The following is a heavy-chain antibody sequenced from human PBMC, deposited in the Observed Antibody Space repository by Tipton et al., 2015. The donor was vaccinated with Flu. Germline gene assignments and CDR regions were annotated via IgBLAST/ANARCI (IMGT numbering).Heavy chain of an antibody. Sequence: TLSLTCSVSGDSIGRGYCWGWIRQPPGKGLEWIGNICQSGSTYDNPSLKSQVTMSVDTSKNQFSLRVKSVTAADTAVYYCARGTGYANTYFDSWGRGTLVTVS. V-gene: IGHV4-38-2*02. J-gene: IGHJ4*02. CDR2: ICQSGST. CDR3: ARGTGYANTYFDS. D-gene: IGHD5-12*01. CDR1: GDSIGRGYC.